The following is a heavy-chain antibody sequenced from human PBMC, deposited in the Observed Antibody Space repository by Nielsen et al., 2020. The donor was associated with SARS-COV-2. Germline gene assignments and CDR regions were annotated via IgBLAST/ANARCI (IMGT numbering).Heavy chain of an antibody. V-gene: IGHV4-31*03. Sequence: SETLSLTCTVSGGSISSGGYYWSWIRQHPGKGLEWIGYIYYSGSTYYNPSLKSRVTISVDTSKNQFSLKLSSVTAADTAVYYCARALILYCSSTSCYSGAVAGTGPLWFDPWGQGTLVTVSS. CDR3: ARALILYCSSTSCYSGAVAGTGPLWFDP. CDR1: GGSISSGGYY. J-gene: IGHJ5*02. D-gene: IGHD2-2*01. CDR2: IYYSGST.